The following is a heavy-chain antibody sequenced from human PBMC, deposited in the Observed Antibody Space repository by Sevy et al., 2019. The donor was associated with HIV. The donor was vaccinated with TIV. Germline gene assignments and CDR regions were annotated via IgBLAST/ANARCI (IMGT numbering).Heavy chain of an antibody. J-gene: IGHJ4*02. D-gene: IGHD1-26*01. V-gene: IGHV4-59*08. CDR2: IYYNGHI. CDR3: AGENAWGRCYS. Sequence: SETLSLTCTVSGGSINSLYWNWIRQPPGKGLEWIANIYYNGHINYNPSLKSRVTLSLDTSKNQFSLRLSSVTAADTAMYYCAGENAWGRCYSWGQGTLVTVSS. CDR1: GGSINSLY.